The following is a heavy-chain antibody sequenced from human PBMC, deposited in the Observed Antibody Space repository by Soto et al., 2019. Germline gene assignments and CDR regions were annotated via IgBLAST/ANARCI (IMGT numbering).Heavy chain of an antibody. J-gene: IGHJ4*02. Sequence: QVQLVQSGAEVKKPGASVKVSCKTSGYNFTTYGVSCVRQAPGQGLEWMGCISGHNGHTNYAQTFQGRVTMTTDTSTTTAYMELRSLRSNHTAVYYCARYQPYSTGYYYSDHRGQGTLAIVTS. D-gene: IGHD6-19*01. CDR1: GYNFTTYG. V-gene: IGHV1-18*01. CDR3: ARYQPYSTGYYYSDH. CDR2: ISGHNGHT.